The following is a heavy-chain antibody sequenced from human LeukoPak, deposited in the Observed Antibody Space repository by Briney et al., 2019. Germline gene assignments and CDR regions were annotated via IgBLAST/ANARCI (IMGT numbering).Heavy chain of an antibody. Sequence: ASVKVSCTASGYTFTGYYMHWVRQAPGQGLEWMGWINPNSGGTNYAQKFQGWVTMTRDTSISTAYMELSRLRFDDTAVYYCARGGRGTTGAFDIWGQGTMVTVSS. V-gene: IGHV1-2*04. J-gene: IGHJ3*02. D-gene: IGHD1-1*01. CDR3: ARGGRGTTGAFDI. CDR2: INPNSGGT. CDR1: GYTFTGYY.